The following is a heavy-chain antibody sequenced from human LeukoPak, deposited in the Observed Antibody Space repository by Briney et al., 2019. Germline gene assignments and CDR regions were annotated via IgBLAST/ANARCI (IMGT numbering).Heavy chain of an antibody. Sequence: GGSLRLSCTVSGFTVSSNSMSWVRQAPGKVLEWVSFIYSAGSTHYSDSVKGRFTISIDNSKNTLYLQMNSLRAEDTAVYYCARDRYSSSWYGGQYYYYMDVWGKGTTVTISS. J-gene: IGHJ6*03. V-gene: IGHV3-53*01. CDR1: GFTVSSNS. CDR2: IYSAGST. D-gene: IGHD6-13*01. CDR3: ARDRYSSSWYGGQYYYYMDV.